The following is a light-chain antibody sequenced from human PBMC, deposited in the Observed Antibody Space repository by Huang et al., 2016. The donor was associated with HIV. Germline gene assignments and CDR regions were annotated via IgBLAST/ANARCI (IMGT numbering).Light chain of an antibody. Sequence: EIVLTQSPATLYLSPGERATLSCRASQSVSSYLAWYQQKPGQAPRRLIYDASNRVTGIPARFSGSGSGTDFTLTISSLEPEDFAVYYCQQRSNWPPRTFGQGTRLEIK. V-gene: IGKV3-11*01. CDR2: DAS. CDR1: QSVSSY. J-gene: IGKJ5*01. CDR3: QQRSNWPPRT.